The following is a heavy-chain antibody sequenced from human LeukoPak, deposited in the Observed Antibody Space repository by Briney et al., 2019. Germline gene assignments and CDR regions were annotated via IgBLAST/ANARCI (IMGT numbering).Heavy chain of an antibody. D-gene: IGHD3/OR15-3a*01. CDR2: IKQDGSEK. V-gene: IGHV3-7*01. J-gene: IGHJ4*02. CDR1: AFIFSGHW. Sequence: GGSLRLSCEGSAFIFSGHWMNWVRQTPGKGLEWVANIKQDGSEKYYVGSVKDRFTISRDNAKNSLYLQMNSLRAEDTALYYCARDRDWYTFDSWGQGTLVAVSS. CDR3: ARDRDWYTFDS.